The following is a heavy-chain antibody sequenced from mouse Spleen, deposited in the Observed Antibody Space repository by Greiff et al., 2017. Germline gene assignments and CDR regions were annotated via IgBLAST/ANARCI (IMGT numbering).Heavy chain of an antibody. Sequence: VQLKESGAELMKPGASVKISCKATGYTFSSYWIEWVKQRPGHGLEWIGEILPGSGSTNYNEKFKGKATFTADTSSNTAYMQLSSLTSEDSAVYYCARKKYGNSYYFDYWGQGTTLTVSS. CDR1: GYTFSSYW. CDR3: ARKKYGNSYYFDY. CDR2: ILPGSGST. V-gene: IGHV1-9*01. J-gene: IGHJ2*01. D-gene: IGHD2-10*02.